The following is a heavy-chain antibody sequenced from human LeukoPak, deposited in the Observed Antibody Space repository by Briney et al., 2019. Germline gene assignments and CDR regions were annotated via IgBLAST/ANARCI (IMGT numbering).Heavy chain of an antibody. J-gene: IGHJ6*02. CDR2: IYPGDSDT. CDR1: GYRFTSYW. V-gene: IGHV5-51*01. Sequence: GESLKISCKGSGYRFTSYWIGWVRPMPGKGLEWMGIIYPGDSDTRYSPSFQGQVTISADKSISTAYLQWSSLKASDTAMYYCARHPGGYCSSTSCLGGDYYYYGMDVWGQGTTVTVSS. CDR3: ARHPGGYCSSTSCLGGDYYYYGMDV. D-gene: IGHD2-2*01.